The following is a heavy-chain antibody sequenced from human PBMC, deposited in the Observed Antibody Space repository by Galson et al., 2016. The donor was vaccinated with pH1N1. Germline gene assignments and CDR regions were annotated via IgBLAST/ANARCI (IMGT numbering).Heavy chain of an antibody. V-gene: IGHV3-30*04. CDR1: GFTFNNYP. CDR3: ARAVFYDVDLLDYYFDY. D-gene: IGHD5-12*01. Sequence: LRLSCAASGFTFNNYPMHWVRQAPGKGLEWVAVISNDGNNKYYADSVKGRFTISRDNSKNTLYLQMNSLRAEDTAVYYCARAVFYDVDLLDYYFDYWGQGTLVTVSS. CDR2: ISNDGNNK. J-gene: IGHJ4*02.